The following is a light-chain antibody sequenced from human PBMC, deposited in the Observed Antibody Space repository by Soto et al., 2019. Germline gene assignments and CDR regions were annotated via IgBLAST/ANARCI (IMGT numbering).Light chain of an antibody. CDR1: QSVSSS. CDR3: QHYGSSRT. CDR2: GAS. V-gene: IGKV3-20*01. J-gene: IGKJ1*01. Sequence: IVLTQSPGTLYLSPGERATLSCRASQSVSSSLAWYQQKPGQAPRLLIYGASSRATGIPDRFSGSGSGPDFTLTISRLEPEDFAVYFCQHYGSSRTFGQGTKVDIK.